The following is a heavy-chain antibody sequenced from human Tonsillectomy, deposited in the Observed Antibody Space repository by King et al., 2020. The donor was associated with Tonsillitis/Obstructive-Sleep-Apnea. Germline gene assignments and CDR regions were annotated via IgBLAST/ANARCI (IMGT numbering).Heavy chain of an antibody. CDR2: ISAYNGDT. CDR1: GYTFTTYG. V-gene: IGHV1-18*01. D-gene: IGHD3-22*01. J-gene: IGHJ4*02. Sequence: VQLVESGAEVKKPGASVKVSCKASGYTFTTYGISWVRQAPGQGLEWMGWISAYNGDTNYAQKLQGRVTMTTDTSTSTAYMELRSLRSDDTAVYYCARDSMSHYFDSSTYYAFVDWGQGTLLTGSS. CDR3: ARDSMSHYFDSSTYYAFVD.